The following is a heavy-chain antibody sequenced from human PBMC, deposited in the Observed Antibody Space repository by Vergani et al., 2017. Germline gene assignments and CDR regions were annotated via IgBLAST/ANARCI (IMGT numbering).Heavy chain of an antibody. CDR2: IIPIFGPA. Sequence: QVQLVQSGAEVKKPGSSVKVSCKASGGPFSGYAISGLGQAPGQGLEWMGGIIPIFGPANYAQKFQGRVTITADESTSTAYMGLSSLRSEDTAVYYCARDEHDYYDSSGYYFSPGYFDLWGRGTLVTVSS. J-gene: IGHJ2*01. CDR3: ARDEHDYYDSSGYYFSPGYFDL. V-gene: IGHV1-69*01. D-gene: IGHD3-22*01. CDR1: GGPFSGYA.